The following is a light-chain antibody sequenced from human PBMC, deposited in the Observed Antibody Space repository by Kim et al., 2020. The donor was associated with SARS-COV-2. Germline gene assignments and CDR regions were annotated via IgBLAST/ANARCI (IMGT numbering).Light chain of an antibody. J-gene: IGLJ3*02. Sequence: QSVLTQPPSTSGTPGQRVTISCSGTSSNIGRHFVNWFQQLPGTAPKVFIYNDDQRPSGVPDRFSGSRSGTSASLAISVLQSEDEADYYCATWDVSLDAWVFGGGTQLTVL. CDR1: SSNIGRHF. V-gene: IGLV1-44*01. CDR2: NDD. CDR3: ATWDVSLDAWV.